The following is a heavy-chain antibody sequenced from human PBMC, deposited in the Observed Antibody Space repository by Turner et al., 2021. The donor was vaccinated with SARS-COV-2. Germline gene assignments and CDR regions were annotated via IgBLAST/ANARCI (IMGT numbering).Heavy chain of an antibody. J-gene: IGHJ6*02. Sequence: QVQLVQSGAEVKKPGSSVKVSCKASGGTFGSYAIIWVRQAPGQGLEWMGGIIPIFGTANYAQKFQGRVTITADKSTSTAYMELSSLRSEDTAVYYCARGHFDLWSGYWGSDVWGQGTTVTVSS. CDR2: IIPIFGTA. V-gene: IGHV1-69*06. D-gene: IGHD3-3*01. CDR1: GGTFGSYA. CDR3: ARGHFDLWSGYWGSDV.